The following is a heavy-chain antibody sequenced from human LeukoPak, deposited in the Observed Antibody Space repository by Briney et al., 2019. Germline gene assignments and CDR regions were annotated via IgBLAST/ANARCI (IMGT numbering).Heavy chain of an antibody. CDR1: GGSISSYY. Sequence: SETLSLTCTVSGGSISSYYWSWIRQPPGKGLEWIGYIYYSGSTNYNPSLKSRVTISVDTSKNQFSLKLSSVTAADTAVYYCARMPRDEGYFDYWGQGTLVTVSS. J-gene: IGHJ4*02. D-gene: IGHD2-2*01. V-gene: IGHV4-59*01. CDR3: ARMPRDEGYFDY. CDR2: IYYSGST.